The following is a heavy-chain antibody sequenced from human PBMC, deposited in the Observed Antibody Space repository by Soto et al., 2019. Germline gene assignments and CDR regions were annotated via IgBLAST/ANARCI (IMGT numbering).Heavy chain of an antibody. CDR3: AKTGDSGYDWGWFDP. Sequence: QVQLVESGGGVVQPGGSLRLPCAASGLTFRSYGMHWVRQAPGKGLEWVAVISYHGINTHYADSVKGRFTISRDNYKNTLYLHMNSLRPEDTAVYYCAKTGDSGYDWGWFDPWGQGTLVTVSS. CDR2: ISYHGINT. J-gene: IGHJ5*02. V-gene: IGHV3-30*18. CDR1: GLTFRSYG. D-gene: IGHD5-12*01.